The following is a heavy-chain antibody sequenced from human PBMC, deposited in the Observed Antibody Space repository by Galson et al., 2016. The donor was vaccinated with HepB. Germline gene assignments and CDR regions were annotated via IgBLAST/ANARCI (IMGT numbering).Heavy chain of an antibody. CDR1: GFTFSNFA. V-gene: IGHV3-33*06. CDR2: IWYDGTSK. J-gene: IGHJ4*02. Sequence: SLRLSCAASGFTFSNFAMHWVRQAPGKGLEWVAVIWYDGTSKYYVDSVKGRFTISRDNSKNTLNLQMNSLRAEDTAVYYCAKIGQRTPHPDYWGQGTLVTVSS. CDR3: AKIGQRTPHPDY.